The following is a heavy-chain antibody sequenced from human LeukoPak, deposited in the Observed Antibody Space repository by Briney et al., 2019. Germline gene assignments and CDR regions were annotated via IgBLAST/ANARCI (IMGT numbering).Heavy chain of an antibody. CDR2: IYYSGST. CDR1: GGSISSYY. CDR3: ATLENYYDSSFGAFDI. D-gene: IGHD3-22*01. V-gene: IGHV4-59*08. J-gene: IGHJ3*02. Sequence: PSETLSLTCTVSGGSISSYYWSWIRQPPGKGLEWIGYIYYSGSTNYNPSLKSRVTISVDTSKNQFSLKLSSVTAADTAVYYCATLENYYDSSFGAFDIWGQGTMVTVSS.